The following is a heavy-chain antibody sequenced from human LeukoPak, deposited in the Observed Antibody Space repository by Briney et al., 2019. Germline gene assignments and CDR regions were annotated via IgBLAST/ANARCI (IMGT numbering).Heavy chain of an antibody. V-gene: IGHV1-46*01. J-gene: IGHJ6*02. CDR2: INTSGATT. CDR3: ARGLESSGWYGMDV. Sequence: GASVTVSFTTSGYTFSRHYIHWVRQAPGQGLEWLGIINTSGATTRYGQNFKGRVTATRDTSTSTVYMEMSSLNSEDTAVYYCARGLESSGWYGMDVWGQGTTIIVSS. D-gene: IGHD6-19*01. CDR1: GYTFSRHY.